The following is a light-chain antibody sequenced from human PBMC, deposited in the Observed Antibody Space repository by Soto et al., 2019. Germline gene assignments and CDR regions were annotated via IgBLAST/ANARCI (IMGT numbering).Light chain of an antibody. CDR3: SSYTSSTTLGV. V-gene: IGLV2-14*01. CDR2: EVS. Sequence: QSVLTQPASVSGSPGQSITISCTGTSSDVGFYNYVSWYQQHPGKAPKLMIYEVSYRPSGGSNRFSCSKSGNTASLTISGLQAEAEADYYCSSYTSSTTLGVFGTGTKVTVL. CDR1: SSDVGFYNY. J-gene: IGLJ1*01.